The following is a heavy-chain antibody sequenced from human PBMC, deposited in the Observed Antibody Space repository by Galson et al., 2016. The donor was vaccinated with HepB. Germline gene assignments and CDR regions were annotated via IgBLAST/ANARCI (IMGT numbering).Heavy chain of an antibody. Sequence: SLRLSCAASGFNFNTYDMNWVRQAPGKGLEWVSYISRTSSYISYADSVRGRFTISRDNAKNSLFLQLNSLRAADTAIYYCARDMAGYNWIDFWGLGTLVTVSS. CDR3: ARDMAGYNWIDF. CDR1: GFNFNTYD. J-gene: IGHJ4*02. D-gene: IGHD5-24*01. V-gene: IGHV3-21*01. CDR2: ISRTSSYI.